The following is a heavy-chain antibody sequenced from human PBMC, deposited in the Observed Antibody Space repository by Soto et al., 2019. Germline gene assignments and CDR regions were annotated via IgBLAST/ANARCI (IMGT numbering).Heavy chain of an antibody. CDR3: VRGPSGQLGNWFDP. Sequence: GGSLRLSCAASGFTFSSYSMNWVRQAPGKGLVWVSRVSSDGSSRDYADSVKGRFTISRDNAKNTLYLQMNSLRAEDTAVYYWVRGPSGQLGNWFDPWGQGTLVTVSS. CDR1: GFTFSSYS. D-gene: IGHD6-13*01. CDR2: VSSDGSSR. V-gene: IGHV3-74*01. J-gene: IGHJ5*02.